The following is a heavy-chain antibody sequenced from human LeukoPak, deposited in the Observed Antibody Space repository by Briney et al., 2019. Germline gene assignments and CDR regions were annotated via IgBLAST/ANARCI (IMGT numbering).Heavy chain of an antibody. V-gene: IGHV4-39*01. J-gene: IGHJ6*03. CDR2: IYYSGST. D-gene: IGHD3-9*01. CDR1: GGSISSSSYY. CDR3: ALTGYSPYYYYYYMDV. Sequence: SETLSLTCTVSGGSISSSSYYWGRIRQPPGKGLEWIGSIYYSGSTYYNPSLKSRVTISVDTSKNQFSLKLSSVTAADTAVYYCALTGYSPYYYYYYMDVWGKGTTVTVSS.